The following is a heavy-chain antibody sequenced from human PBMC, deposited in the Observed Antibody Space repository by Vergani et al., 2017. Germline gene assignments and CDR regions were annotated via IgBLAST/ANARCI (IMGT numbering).Heavy chain of an antibody. CDR1: VGTSSSYT. V-gene: IGHV1-69*08. D-gene: IGHD4-17*01. J-gene: IGHJ3*02. CDR3: AGDRDYGDYGAFDI. CDR2: IIPIPAIA. Sequence: QVQLVQSGPEVKKPGTSVKVPCKASVGTSSSYTTSWARQAPGQGLEWMGRIIPIPAIANYAQSFPGRVTITANKPTSTAYMELSSLRSEDTAVYYCAGDRDYGDYGAFDIWGQGTMVTVSS.